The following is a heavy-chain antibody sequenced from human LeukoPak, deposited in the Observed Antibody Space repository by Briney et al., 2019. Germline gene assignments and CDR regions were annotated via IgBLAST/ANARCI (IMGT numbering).Heavy chain of an antibody. J-gene: IGHJ5*02. CDR1: GYTFTSYG. CDR2: ISAYNGNT. D-gene: IGHD2-2*01. Sequence: ASVKVSCKASGYTFTSYGISWVRQAPGQGPEWMGWISAYNGNTNYAQRLQGRVTMTTDTSTSTAYMELRSLRSDDTAVYYCARLTRYCSSTSCRNWFDPWGQGTLVTVSS. CDR3: ARLTRYCSSTSCRNWFDP. V-gene: IGHV1-18*01.